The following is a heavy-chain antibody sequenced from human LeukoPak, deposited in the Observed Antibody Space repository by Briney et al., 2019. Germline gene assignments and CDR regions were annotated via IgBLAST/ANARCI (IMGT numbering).Heavy chain of an antibody. CDR3: ARAFRGGSGSYFFDY. J-gene: IGHJ4*02. V-gene: IGHV1-69*06. CDR2: IIPIFGTA. D-gene: IGHD3-10*01. CDR1: GGTFSSYA. Sequence: ASVKVSCKASGGTFSSYAISWVRQAPGQGLEWMGRIIPIFGTANYAQKFQGRVTITADKSTSTAYMELSSLRSEDTAVYYCARAFRGGSGSYFFDYWGQGTLVTVSS.